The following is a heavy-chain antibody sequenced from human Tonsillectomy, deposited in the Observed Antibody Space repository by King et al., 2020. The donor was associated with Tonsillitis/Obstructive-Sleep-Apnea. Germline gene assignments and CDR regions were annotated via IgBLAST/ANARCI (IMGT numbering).Heavy chain of an antibody. V-gene: IGHV4-61*01. D-gene: IGHD7-27*01. CDR3: ASTGDRSFWYFDL. J-gene: IGHJ2*01. CDR1: GGSVTSDSYY. CDR2: IYYSGST. Sequence: LPLQESGPGLVKPSETLSLTCTVSGGSVTSDSYYWSWIRQPPGKGLEWIGFIYYSGSTNQNPSLKSRVTISVDTSKNQFSLNLSSVTAADTAVYYCASTGDRSFWYFDLWGRGTLAT.